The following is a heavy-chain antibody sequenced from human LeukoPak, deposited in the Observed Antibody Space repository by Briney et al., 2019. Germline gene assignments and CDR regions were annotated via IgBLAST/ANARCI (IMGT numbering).Heavy chain of an antibody. D-gene: IGHD3-10*01. Sequence: GASVKAPCKASGYTFTGYYMHWVRQAPGQGLEWMGRINPNSGGTNYAQKFQGRVTMTRDTSISTAYMELSRLRSDDTAVYYCARVSTMVRGVMTFDPWGQGTLVTVSS. CDR3: ARVSTMVRGVMTFDP. CDR2: INPNSGGT. J-gene: IGHJ5*02. CDR1: GYTFTGYY. V-gene: IGHV1-2*06.